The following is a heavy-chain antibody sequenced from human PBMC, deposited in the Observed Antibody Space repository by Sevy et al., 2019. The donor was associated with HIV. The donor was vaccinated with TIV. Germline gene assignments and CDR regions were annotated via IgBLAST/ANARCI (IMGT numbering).Heavy chain of an antibody. CDR1: GYTFTSQY. Sequence: ASVKVSCKASGYTFTSQYMHWVRQAPGQGLEWMGIINPSGGSTSYAQKFQGRVTMTRYTSTSTVYMELSSLRSEDTAVYYCARDSDNYDILTGYYPFDYWGQGTLVTVSS. D-gene: IGHD3-9*01. CDR2: INPSGGST. J-gene: IGHJ4*02. CDR3: ARDSDNYDILTGYYPFDY. V-gene: IGHV1-46*01.